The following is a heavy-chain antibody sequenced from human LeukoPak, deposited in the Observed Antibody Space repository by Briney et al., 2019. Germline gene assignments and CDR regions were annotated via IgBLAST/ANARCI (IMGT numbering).Heavy chain of an antibody. CDR3: ARERLGELSFDDFDY. Sequence: GAXVXXSCKASGYTFTGYYMHWVRQAPGQGLEWMGRINPHSGGTNYAQNFQGRVTMTRDTSISTAYMELSRLRSDDTAVYYCARERLGELSFDDFDYWGQGTLVTVSS. D-gene: IGHD3-16*02. CDR1: GYTFTGYY. V-gene: IGHV1-2*06. J-gene: IGHJ4*02. CDR2: INPHSGGT.